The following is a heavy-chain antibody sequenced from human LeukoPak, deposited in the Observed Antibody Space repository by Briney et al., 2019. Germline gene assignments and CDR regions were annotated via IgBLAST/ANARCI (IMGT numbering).Heavy chain of an antibody. CDR2: IRGSGGST. CDR1: GFTFSSYA. Sequence: PGGSLRLSCAASGFTFSSYAMRWLRQAPGKGLEWVSAIRGSGGSTSYADSVKGRFTISRDNSENTLYLQINSLRAEDTAVYYCAKANYDSSAYYWSDWGQGTLVTVSS. D-gene: IGHD3-22*01. CDR3: AKANYDSSAYYWSD. J-gene: IGHJ4*02. V-gene: IGHV3-23*01.